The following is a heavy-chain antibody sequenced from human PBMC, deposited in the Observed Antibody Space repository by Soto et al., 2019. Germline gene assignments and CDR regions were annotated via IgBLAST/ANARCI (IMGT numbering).Heavy chain of an antibody. CDR3: AKDVFSTVVPAAIVTSCFAP. V-gene: IGHV3-23*01. D-gene: IGHD2-2*02. J-gene: IGHJ5*02. CDR2: ISGSGGST. CDR1: GFTFSSYA. Sequence: EVQLLESGGGLVQPGGSLRLSCAASGFTFSSYAMSWVRQAPGKGLEWVSAISGSGGSTYYADSVKGRCTISRDNSKNTRDLQMNSLRAEDTAVYYCAKDVFSTVVPAAIVTSCFAPWGQGTLVTFSS.